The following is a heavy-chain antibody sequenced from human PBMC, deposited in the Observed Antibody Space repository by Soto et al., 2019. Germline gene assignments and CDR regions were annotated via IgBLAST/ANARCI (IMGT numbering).Heavy chain of an antibody. CDR1: GFTLTTYS. V-gene: IGHV3-48*02. Sequence: GGSLRLSCAVSGFTLTTYSMNWVRQAPGKGLEWISFINKDGFTIYYADSVKGRFTISRDYAKNSLYLQMDSLRHGDTAVYYCARGAVTGTSLFDYWGLGTLVTVSS. CDR3: ARGAVTGTSLFDY. CDR2: INKDGFTI. J-gene: IGHJ4*02. D-gene: IGHD6-19*01.